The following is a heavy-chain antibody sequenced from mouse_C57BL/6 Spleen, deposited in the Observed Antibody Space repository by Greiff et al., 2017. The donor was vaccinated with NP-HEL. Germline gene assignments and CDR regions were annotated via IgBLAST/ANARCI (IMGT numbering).Heavy chain of an antibody. CDR1: GYTFTDYY. J-gene: IGHJ2*01. CDR2: INPNNGGT. V-gene: IGHV1-26*01. Sequence: EVQLQQSGPELVKPGASVKISCKASGYTFTDYYMNWVKQSHGKSLEWIGDINPNNGGTSYNQKFKGKATLTVDKSSSTAYMELRSLTSDDSAVYYCARRDMDYWGQGTTLTVSS. CDR3: ARRDMDY.